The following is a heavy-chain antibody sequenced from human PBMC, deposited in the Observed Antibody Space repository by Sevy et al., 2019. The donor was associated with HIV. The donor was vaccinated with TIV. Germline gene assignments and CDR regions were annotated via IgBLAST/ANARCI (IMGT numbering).Heavy chain of an antibody. V-gene: IGHV1-18*04. D-gene: IGHD2-2*02. Sequence: ASVKVSCKASGYTFTSYGISWVRQAPGQGLEWMGWISAYNGNTNYAQKLQGRVTMTTDTSTSTAYMELRSLRSDDTAVYYCAREKIVVVPAAIRRYYYYGMDVWGQGTTVTVS. CDR3: AREKIVVVPAAIRRYYYYGMDV. CDR2: ISAYNGNT. CDR1: GYTFTSYG. J-gene: IGHJ6*02.